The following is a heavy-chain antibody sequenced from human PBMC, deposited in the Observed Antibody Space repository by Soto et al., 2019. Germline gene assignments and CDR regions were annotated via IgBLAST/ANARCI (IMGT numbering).Heavy chain of an antibody. D-gene: IGHD5-18*01. Sequence: QITLKESGPTRVKPTQTLALTCTFSGFSLTTSGVGVGWIRKTPGKALEWFAVIYWDDDKRYNPSLKNRRTINKDTSKNRVVLIMADMDPVDTATYFCAHRGYMYGNWDHGYFDYWGQGTLVTVSS. CDR2: IYWDDDK. V-gene: IGHV2-5*02. CDR1: GFSLTTSGVG. J-gene: IGHJ4*02. CDR3: AHRGYMYGNWDHGYFDY.